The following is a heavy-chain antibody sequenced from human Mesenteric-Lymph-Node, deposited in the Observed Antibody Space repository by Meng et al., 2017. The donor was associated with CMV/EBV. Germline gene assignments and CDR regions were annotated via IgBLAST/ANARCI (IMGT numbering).Heavy chain of an antibody. Sequence: YTFTSYAMSWVRQAPGQGLEWMGWINTDTGNPTYAQDFTGRFVFSLDTSVSTAYLQISSLEAEDTAVYYCARPVGYCSDTSCYFAYWGQGTLVTVSS. D-gene: IGHD2-2*01. J-gene: IGHJ4*02. CDR3: ARPVGYCSDTSCYFAY. CDR2: INTDTGNP. CDR1: YTFTSYA. V-gene: IGHV7-4-1*02.